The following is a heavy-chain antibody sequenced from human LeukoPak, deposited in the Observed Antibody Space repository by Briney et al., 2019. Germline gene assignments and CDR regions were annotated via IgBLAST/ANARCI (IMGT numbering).Heavy chain of an antibody. D-gene: IGHD3-3*01. Sequence: GASVKVSCKASGYTFTSYGISWVRQAPGQGLEWMGWISAYNGNTNYAQKLQGRVTMTTDTSTSTAYMELRSLRSDDTAVYYCARDRNKRVFWSGSPYGSFDIWGQGTMVTVSS. CDR3: ARDRNKRVFWSGSPYGSFDI. J-gene: IGHJ3*02. CDR1: GYTFTSYG. CDR2: ISAYNGNT. V-gene: IGHV1-18*01.